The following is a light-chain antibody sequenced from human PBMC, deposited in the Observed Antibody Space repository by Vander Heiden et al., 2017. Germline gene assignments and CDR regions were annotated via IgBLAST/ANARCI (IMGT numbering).Light chain of an antibody. J-gene: IGKJ1*01. V-gene: IGKV1-5*03. CDR3: QQYDTYGT. CDR2: KAS. Sequence: DIQMTQSPSTLSASIGDRVIITCRASQSVSTWLAWYQQKPGKAPKLLIYKASSLESGVPSRFSGSGSWTEFTLTISSLQPDDFATYYCQQYDTYGTFGQGTKVDIK. CDR1: QSVSTW.